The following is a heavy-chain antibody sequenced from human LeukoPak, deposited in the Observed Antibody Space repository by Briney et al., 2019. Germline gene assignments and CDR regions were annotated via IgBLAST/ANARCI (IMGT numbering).Heavy chain of an antibody. D-gene: IGHD2-15*01. CDR3: ARGPRYCSGGSCYFNY. CDR1: GESFSGYY. V-gene: IGHV4-34*01. CDR2: INHSGST. J-gene: IGHJ4*02. Sequence: PSDTLSLTCAVYGESFSGYYWSWIHQPPGKGLEWIGEINHSGSTNYNPSLKSRVIISVDKSKNQFSLKLSYVTAADTAVYYCARGPRYCSGGSCYFNYWGQGTLVTVSS.